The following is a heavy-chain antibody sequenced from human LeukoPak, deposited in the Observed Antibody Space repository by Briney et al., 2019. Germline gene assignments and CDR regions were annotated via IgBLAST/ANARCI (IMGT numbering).Heavy chain of an antibody. CDR3: ARGSLRDIPYYYYMDV. D-gene: IGHD2-15*01. Sequence: SETLSLTCAVSGGSISSNSYYWGWIRQPPGKGLEWIGSIYYSGSTYYNPSLKSRVTISVDTSKNQFSLKLSSVTAADTAVYYCARGSLRDIPYYYYMDVWGKGTTVTVSS. CDR2: IYYSGST. CDR1: GGSISSNSYY. V-gene: IGHV4-39*01. J-gene: IGHJ6*03.